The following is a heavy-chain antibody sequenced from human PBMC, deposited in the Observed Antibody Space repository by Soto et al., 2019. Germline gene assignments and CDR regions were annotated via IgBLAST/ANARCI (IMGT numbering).Heavy chain of an antibody. CDR2: ISASKGHT. Sequence: QVQLVQSGAEVMQPGASVKVSCKASGYTFSSYGFSWVRQAPGQGLEWMGWISASKGHTDFAQNLQDRLTMTTDTSTTTAYMELRSLRSDATAVYYGARGLSSRVLDYWGQGTLFTVSS. CDR3: ARGLSSRVLDY. CDR1: GYTFSSYG. D-gene: IGHD2-2*01. J-gene: IGHJ4*02. V-gene: IGHV1-18*01.